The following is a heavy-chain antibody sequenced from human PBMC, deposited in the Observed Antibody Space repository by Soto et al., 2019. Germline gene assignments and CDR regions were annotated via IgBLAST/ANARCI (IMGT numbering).Heavy chain of an antibody. CDR3: ARVPTGYSSGWYAN. CDR2: ISYDGSNK. D-gene: IGHD6-19*01. J-gene: IGHJ4*02. CDR1: GFTFSSYA. V-gene: IGHV3-30-3*01. Sequence: QVQLVESGGGVVQPGRSLRLSCAASGFTFSSYAMHWVRQAPGKGLEWVAVISYDGSNKYYADSVKGRFTISRDNSKNTLYLQMNSLRAEDTAVYYCARVPTGYSSGWYANCGQGTLVNVSS.